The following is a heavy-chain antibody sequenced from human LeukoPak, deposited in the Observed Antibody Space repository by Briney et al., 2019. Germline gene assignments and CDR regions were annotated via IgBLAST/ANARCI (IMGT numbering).Heavy chain of an antibody. Sequence: SETLSLTCTVSGGSINSYYWSWIRQPPGKGLEWIGYTYYSGTTNYNPSLKSRVTISVDTSKNQFSLKLSSVTAADTAVYYCARGYSSTYGGFDPWGQGTLVTVSS. V-gene: IGHV4-59*01. D-gene: IGHD6-13*01. CDR3: ARGYSSTYGGFDP. J-gene: IGHJ5*02. CDR2: TYYSGTT. CDR1: GGSINSYY.